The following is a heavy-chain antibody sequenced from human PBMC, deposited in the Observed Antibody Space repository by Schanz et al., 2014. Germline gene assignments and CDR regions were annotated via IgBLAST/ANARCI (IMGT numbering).Heavy chain of an antibody. CDR1: GGPLSSYP. CDR3: ARTGYDPSLNH. Sequence: QVPLVQSGAEMKKPGSSVRVSCKASGGPLSSYPINWVRQAPGQGLEWMGGVIPMLGITNYAERFQGRVTLTADTSTAYMELSNLRSEDTAVYYCARTGYDPSLNHWGQGTLVTVSS. CDR2: VIPMLGIT. V-gene: IGHV1-69*02. D-gene: IGHD5-12*01. J-gene: IGHJ5*02.